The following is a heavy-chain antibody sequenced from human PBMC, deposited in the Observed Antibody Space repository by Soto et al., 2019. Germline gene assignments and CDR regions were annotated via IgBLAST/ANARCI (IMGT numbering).Heavy chain of an antibody. CDR2: ISAYNGNT. J-gene: IGHJ5*02. CDR1: GYTFTSYG. D-gene: IGHD3-22*01. V-gene: IGHV1-18*01. CDR3: ARVKGSGYHNWFDP. Sequence: ASVRVSCKASGYTFTSYGISWVRQAPGQGLEWMGWISAYNGNTNYAQKLQGRVTMTTDTSTSTAYMELRSLRSDDTAVYYCARVKGSGYHNWFDPWGQGTLVTVAS.